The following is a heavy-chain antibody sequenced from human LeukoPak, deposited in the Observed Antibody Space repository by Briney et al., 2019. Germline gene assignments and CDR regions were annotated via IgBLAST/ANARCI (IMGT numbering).Heavy chain of an antibody. V-gene: IGHV4-59*08. J-gene: IGHJ1*01. Sequence: PSETLSLTCTVSGGSISTYYWSWIRQPPGRGLEYIGCIHYNGSNNYNSSLKSRVIISVDTSKNQSSLKLISVTAADTAVYYCARSYSSGGNVALFQHWGQGTLVTVSS. CDR1: GGSISTYY. D-gene: IGHD6-19*01. CDR2: IHYNGSN. CDR3: ARSYSSGGNVALFQH.